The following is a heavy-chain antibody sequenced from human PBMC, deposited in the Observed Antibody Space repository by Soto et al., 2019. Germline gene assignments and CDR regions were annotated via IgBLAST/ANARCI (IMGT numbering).Heavy chain of an antibody. CDR1: GGTFSTYA. V-gene: IGHV1-69*11. Sequence: QVPLVQSGAEVKKPESSVKVSCKAPGGTFSTYAISWVRQAPGQGLEWMGGIIPMLGTANYAQRFQDIVTITADESTNTVYMELSSLRSEDTAVYFCASGIQLWLRRINNGYSGWGQGTLVTVSS. D-gene: IGHD5-18*01. CDR2: IIPMLGTA. CDR3: ASGIQLWLRRINNGYSG. J-gene: IGHJ4*02.